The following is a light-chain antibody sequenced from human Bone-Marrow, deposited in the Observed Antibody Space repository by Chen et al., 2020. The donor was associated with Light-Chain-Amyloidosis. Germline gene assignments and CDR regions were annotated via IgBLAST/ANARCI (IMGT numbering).Light chain of an antibody. CDR2: WAS. CDR3: QQYYSTPLT. CDR1: QSVLYNDNNKNY. Sequence: DFVLTQSPDSLAVSLGERASINCKSSQSVLYNDNNKNYLAWYQQKPGQPPKLLIYWASTRDSGVPDRFTGSGSGTDFALTISSLQAEDVAVYYCQQYYSTPLTFGGGTKVEIK. J-gene: IGKJ4*01. V-gene: IGKV4-1*01.